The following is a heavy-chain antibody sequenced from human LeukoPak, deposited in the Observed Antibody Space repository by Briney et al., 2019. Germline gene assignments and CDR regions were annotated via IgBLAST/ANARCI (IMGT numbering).Heavy chain of an antibody. V-gene: IGHV4-34*01. CDR2: INRSGST. D-gene: IGHD2-2*01. Sequence: SETLSLTCAVYGGSFSGYDWSWIRQPPGKGLEWIWEINRSGSTNYNPSLKSRVTISVDTSKNQFSLKLSSVTAADTAVYYCARLGYCSSTSCLYYYYYMDVWGKGTTVTVSS. J-gene: IGHJ6*03. CDR3: ARLGYCSSTSCLYYYYYMDV. CDR1: GGSFSGYD.